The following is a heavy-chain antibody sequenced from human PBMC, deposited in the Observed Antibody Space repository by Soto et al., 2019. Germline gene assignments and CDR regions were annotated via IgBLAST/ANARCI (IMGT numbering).Heavy chain of an antibody. J-gene: IGHJ3*02. CDR1: RGTFWSYG. D-gene: IGHD1-26*01. CDR3: AKRGASGTYYFDT. CDR2: ISGSGGSA. V-gene: IGHV3-23*01. Sequence: SLRVGRSASRGTFWSYGVSGVRQTPGKGLEWVSHISGSGGSAFYADSVKGRFTISRDKSKNTLYLQMNSLRAEDTAVYYCAKRGASGTYYFDTWGQGIMVTAS.